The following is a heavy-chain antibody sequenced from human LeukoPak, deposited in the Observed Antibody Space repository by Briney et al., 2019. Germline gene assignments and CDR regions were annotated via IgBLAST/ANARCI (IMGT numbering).Heavy chain of an antibody. J-gene: IGHJ3*02. CDR3: ARGYSSGWPGFGAFDI. V-gene: IGHV1-69*13. D-gene: IGHD6-19*01. CDR1: GGTLSRYA. Sequence: ASVKVSCKTSGGTLSRYAISWVRQAPGQGLEWMGEIIPIFGTANYAQKFQGRVTITADESTSTAYMELSSLRSEDTAVYYCARGYSSGWPGFGAFDIWGQGTMVTVSS. CDR2: IIPIFGTA.